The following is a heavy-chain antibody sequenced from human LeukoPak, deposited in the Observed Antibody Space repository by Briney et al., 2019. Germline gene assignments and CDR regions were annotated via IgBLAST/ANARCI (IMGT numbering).Heavy chain of an antibody. V-gene: IGHV3-48*03. D-gene: IGHD2-21*02. CDR3: ARELLLCGGDCNDY. CDR2: IDGGGGSI. CDR1: GFTFSDFE. J-gene: IGHJ4*02. Sequence: GGSLRLSSAAYGFTFSDFEMNWVRQVPGKGLEWVSHIDGGGGSIFYADSVKGRFTVSRDNAKNSLYLQMNSLRVEDTAIYYCARELLLCGGDCNDYWGQGTLVTVSS.